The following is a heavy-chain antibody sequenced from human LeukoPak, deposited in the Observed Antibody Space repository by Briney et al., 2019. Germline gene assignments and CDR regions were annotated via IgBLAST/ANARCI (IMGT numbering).Heavy chain of an antibody. D-gene: IGHD4-17*01. CDR1: GFTFDDYA. J-gene: IGHJ2*01. CDR3: AKDMTYGDYPLGFDL. CDR2: ISWNSGSI. Sequence: GRSLRLSCAASGFTFDDYAMHWVRQAPGKGLEWVSGISWNSGSIGYADSVKGRFTISRDNAKNSLYLQMNSLRAEDMALYYCAKDMTYGDYPLGFDLWGRGTLVTVSS. V-gene: IGHV3-9*03.